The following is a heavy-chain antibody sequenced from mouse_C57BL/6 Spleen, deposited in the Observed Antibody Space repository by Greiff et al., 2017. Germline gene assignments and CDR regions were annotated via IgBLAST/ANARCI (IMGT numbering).Heavy chain of an antibody. J-gene: IGHJ4*01. V-gene: IGHV3-6*01. CDR1: GYSITSGYY. CDR2: ISYDGSN. Sequence: EVQLQQSGPGLVKPSQSLSLTCSVTGYSITSGYYWNWIRQFPGNNLEWMGYISYDGSNNYNPSLKNRISITRDTSKNQFFLKLNSVTTEDTATYYCARGGTDYSNLRAMDYWGQGTSVTVSS. D-gene: IGHD2-5*01. CDR3: ARGGTDYSNLRAMDY.